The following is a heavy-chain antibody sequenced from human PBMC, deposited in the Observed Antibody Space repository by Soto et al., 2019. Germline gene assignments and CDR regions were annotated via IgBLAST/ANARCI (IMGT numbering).Heavy chain of an antibody. J-gene: IGHJ6*02. CDR1: GGSISSGGYS. Sequence: SETLSLTCAVSGGSISSGGYSWSWIRQPPGKGLEWIGYIYHSGSTYYNPSLKSRVTISVDRSKNQFSLKLSSVTAADTAVYYCARVNWNYEMDCYGMDVWGQGTTVTVSS. CDR3: ARVNWNYEMDCYGMDV. V-gene: IGHV4-30-2*01. D-gene: IGHD1-7*01. CDR2: IYHSGST.